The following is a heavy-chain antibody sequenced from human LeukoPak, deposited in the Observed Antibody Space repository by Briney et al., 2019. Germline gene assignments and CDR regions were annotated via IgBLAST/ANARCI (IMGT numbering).Heavy chain of an antibody. Sequence: SETLSLTCAVYGGSFSGYYWSWIRQPPAKGLEWIGEINHRGSTNYNPPLKSRVTISVDTSKNQFSLNLTSVTAADTAVYYCARGPRVESYSSGWYVNYWGQGTLVTVSS. CDR1: GGSFSGYY. V-gene: IGHV4-34*01. D-gene: IGHD6-19*01. CDR3: ARGPRVESYSSGWYVNY. CDR2: INHRGST. J-gene: IGHJ4*02.